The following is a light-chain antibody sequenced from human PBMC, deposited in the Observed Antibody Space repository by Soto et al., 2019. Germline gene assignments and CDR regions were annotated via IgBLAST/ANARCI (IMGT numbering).Light chain of an antibody. V-gene: IGKV4-1*01. CDR3: QQYYDAPSYS. CDR2: WAS. CDR1: RSVLYSSNNQNY. J-gene: IGKJ2*01. Sequence: DIVMTQSPDSLAVSLGERATINCKSSRSVLYSSNNQNYLAWYQQKPGQPPKPLIYWASTRESGVPDRFSGSGSGTDFTLTISSLQAEDVAVYYCQQYYDAPSYSFGQGTKLEIK.